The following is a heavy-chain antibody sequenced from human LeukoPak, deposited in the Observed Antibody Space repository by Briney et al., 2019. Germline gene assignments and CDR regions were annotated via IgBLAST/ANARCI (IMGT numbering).Heavy chain of an antibody. CDR1: GYTFTGYY. Sequence: GASVTVSCKASGYTFTGYYMHWVRQAPGQGLEWMGWINPNSGGTNYAQKCQGRVTMTRDTSISTAYMELSRLRSDDTAVYYCASLGSPPAEFDYWGQGTLVTVSS. V-gene: IGHV1-2*02. CDR2: INPNSGGT. CDR3: ASLGSPPAEFDY. J-gene: IGHJ4*02. D-gene: IGHD1-26*01.